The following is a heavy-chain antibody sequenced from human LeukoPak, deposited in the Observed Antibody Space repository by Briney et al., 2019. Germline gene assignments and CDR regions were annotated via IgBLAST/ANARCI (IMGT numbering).Heavy chain of an antibody. Sequence: SVKVSCEASGGTFSSYAISWVRQAPGQGLEWMGGIIPIFGTANYAQKFQGRVTITTDESTSTAYMELSSLRSEDTAVYYCASHYYDSSGYYYPFDYWGQGTLVTVSS. CDR1: GGTFSSYA. CDR3: ASHYYDSSGYYYPFDY. CDR2: IIPIFGTA. J-gene: IGHJ4*02. V-gene: IGHV1-69*05. D-gene: IGHD3-22*01.